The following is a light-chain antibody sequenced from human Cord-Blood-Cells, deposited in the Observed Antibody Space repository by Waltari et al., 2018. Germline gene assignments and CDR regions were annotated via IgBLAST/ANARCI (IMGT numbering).Light chain of an antibody. CDR1: SSVVGGCPL. V-gene: IGLV2-23*01. Sequence: QSALTQPASGSGSSGQSITIPCTATSSVVGGCPLVTWYQQHPGKAPKLMIYEGSKRPSGVSNRFAGSKSGNTASLTISGLQAEDEADYYCCSYAGSWVFGGGTKLTVL. CDR2: EGS. CDR3: CSYAGSWV. J-gene: IGLJ3*02.